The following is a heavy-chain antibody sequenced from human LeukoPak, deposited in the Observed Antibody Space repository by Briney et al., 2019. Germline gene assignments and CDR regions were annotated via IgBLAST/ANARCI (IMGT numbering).Heavy chain of an antibody. CDR3: ARDGYSAIDY. CDR2: IYYSGST. D-gene: IGHD1-26*01. J-gene: IGHJ4*02. CDR1: GGSISSYY. V-gene: IGHV4-59*01. Sequence: SETLSLTCTVYGGSISSYYWSWIRQPPGKGLEWIGYIYYSGSTNYNPSLKSRVTISVDTSKKQFSLKLTSVTAAYTAVYYCARDGYSAIDYWGQGTLVTVSS.